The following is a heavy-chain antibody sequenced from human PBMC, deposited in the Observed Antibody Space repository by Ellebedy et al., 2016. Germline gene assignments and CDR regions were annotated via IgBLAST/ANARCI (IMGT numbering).Heavy chain of an antibody. CDR1: GYTFTSYY. CDR3: ASRGELQGADAFDI. CDR2: INPSGGST. V-gene: IGHV1-46*04. Sequence: ASVKVSCKASGYTFTSYYMHWVRQAPGQGLEWMGIINPSGGSTSYAQKLQGRVTMTRDTSTSTVYMELSSLRSEDTAVYYWASRGELQGADAFDIWGQGTMVTVSS. D-gene: IGHD1-26*01. J-gene: IGHJ3*02.